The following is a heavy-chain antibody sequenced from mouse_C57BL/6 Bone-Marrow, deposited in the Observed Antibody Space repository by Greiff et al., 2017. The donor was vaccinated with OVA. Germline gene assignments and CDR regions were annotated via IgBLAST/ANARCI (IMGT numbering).Heavy chain of an antibody. Sequence: EVQVVESGAELVRPGASVKLSCTASGFNIKDDYMHWVKQRPEQGLEWIGWIDPENGDTEYASKFQGKATITADTSSNTAYLQLSSLTSEDTAVYYCTSRQRAYWGQGTLVTVSA. CDR2: IDPENGDT. J-gene: IGHJ3*01. D-gene: IGHD3-2*01. V-gene: IGHV14-4*01. CDR1: GFNIKDDY. CDR3: TSRQRAY.